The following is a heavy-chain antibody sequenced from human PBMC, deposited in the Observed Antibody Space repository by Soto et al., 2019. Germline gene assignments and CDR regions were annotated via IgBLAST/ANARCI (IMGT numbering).Heavy chain of an antibody. Sequence: GGSLRLSCAASGFTVSSNYMSWVRQAPGKGLEWVSVIYSGGSTYYADSVKGRFTISRHNSKNTLYLQMNSLRAEDTAVYYCARDYGGGRAPYYYYMDVWGKGTTVTVSS. D-gene: IGHD2-15*01. CDR3: ARDYGGGRAPYYYYMDV. CDR2: IYSGGST. V-gene: IGHV3-53*04. J-gene: IGHJ6*03. CDR1: GFTVSSNY.